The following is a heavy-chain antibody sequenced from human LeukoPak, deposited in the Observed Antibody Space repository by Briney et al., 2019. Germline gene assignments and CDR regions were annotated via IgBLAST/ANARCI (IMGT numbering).Heavy chain of an antibody. CDR2: IYYSGST. D-gene: IGHD4/OR15-4a*01. Sequence: SETLSLTCTVSGGSISSYYWSWIRQPPGKGLEWIGYIYYSGSTNYNPSLESRVTISVDTSKNQFSLKLSSVTAADTAVYYCARAPRTIAGWFDPWGQGTLVTVSS. CDR1: GGSISSYY. CDR3: ARAPRTIAGWFDP. J-gene: IGHJ5*02. V-gene: IGHV4-59*01.